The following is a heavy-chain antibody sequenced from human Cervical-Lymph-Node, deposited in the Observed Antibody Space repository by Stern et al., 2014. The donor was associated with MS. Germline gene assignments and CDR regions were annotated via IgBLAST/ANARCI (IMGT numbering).Heavy chain of an antibody. CDR1: GFTFSSYG. J-gene: IGHJ3*02. Sequence: VQLVESGGGVVQPGRSLRLSCAASGFTFSSYGMPWVRQAPGKGLEWGAVIWYDGSNKYYADSVKGRFTISRDNSKNTLYLQMNSLRAEDTAVYYCARGRIAAADAFDIWGQGTMVTVSS. D-gene: IGHD6-13*01. CDR2: IWYDGSNK. CDR3: ARGRIAAADAFDI. V-gene: IGHV3-33*01.